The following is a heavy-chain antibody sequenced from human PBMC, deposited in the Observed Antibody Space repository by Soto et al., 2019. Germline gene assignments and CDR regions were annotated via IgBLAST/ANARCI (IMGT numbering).Heavy chain of an antibody. CDR1: GIIFSSHS. CDR2: ISKDESTK. V-gene: IGHV3-30-3*01. D-gene: IGHD3-16*01. J-gene: IGHJ4*02. CDR3: PNAIDGLREKFFDY. Sequence: GSLRLSCAASGIIFSSHSMHWVRQGPGKGLEWVAYISKDESTKYYADSVKGRFSISRDNSKSTVYLQLDSLRPQDTAVYYCPNAIDGLREKFFDYWGQGTLVTVSS.